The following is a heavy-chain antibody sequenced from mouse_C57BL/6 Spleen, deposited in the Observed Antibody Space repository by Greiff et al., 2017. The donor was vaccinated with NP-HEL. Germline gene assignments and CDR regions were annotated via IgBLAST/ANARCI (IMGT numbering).Heavy chain of an antibody. CDR2: IYPRSGNT. Sequence: VKLVESGAELARPGASVKLSCKASGYTFTSYGISWVKQRTGQGLEWIGEIYPRSGNTYYNEKFKGKATLTADKSSSTAYMELRSLTSEDSAVYFCARGRYGSSHWYFDVWGTGTTVTVSS. J-gene: IGHJ1*03. V-gene: IGHV1-81*01. CDR3: ARGRYGSSHWYFDV. CDR1: GYTFTSYG. D-gene: IGHD1-1*01.